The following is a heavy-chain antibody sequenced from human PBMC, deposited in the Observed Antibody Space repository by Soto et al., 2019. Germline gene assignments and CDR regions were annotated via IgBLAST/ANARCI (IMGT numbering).Heavy chain of an antibody. CDR1: GFTFSSYA. V-gene: IGHV3-23*01. D-gene: IGHD5-12*01. CDR2: ISGSGGST. Sequence: EVQLLESGGGLVQPGGSLRLSCAASGFTFSSYAMSWVRQAPGKGLEWVSAISGSGGSTYYADSVKGRFTISRDNSKNTLYLQMNSLRAEDTAVYYCAKGGYSGYDTPPEAFDIWGQGTMVTVSS. CDR3: AKGGYSGYDTPPEAFDI. J-gene: IGHJ3*02.